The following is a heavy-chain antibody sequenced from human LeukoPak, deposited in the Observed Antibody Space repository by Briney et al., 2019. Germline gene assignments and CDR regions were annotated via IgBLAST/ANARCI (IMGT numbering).Heavy chain of an antibody. D-gene: IGHD2-15*01. CDR1: GGSISGDY. J-gene: IGHJ4*02. CDR2: IYYSGST. V-gene: IGHV4-59*12. CDR3: ARFSLGYCSGGSCYGTHPFDY. Sequence: PSETLSLTCTVSGGSISGDYWSWIRQPPRKGLEWIGYIYYSGSTNYNPSLKSRLTISVDTSKNQFSLKLSSVTAADTAVYYCARFSLGYCSGGSCYGTHPFDYWGQGTLVTVSS.